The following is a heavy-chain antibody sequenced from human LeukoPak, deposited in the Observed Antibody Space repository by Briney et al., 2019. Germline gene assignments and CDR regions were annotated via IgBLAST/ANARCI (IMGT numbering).Heavy chain of an antibody. CDR1: GYTFTNYY. V-gene: IGHV1-46*01. D-gene: IGHD3-22*01. CDR2: INPNGGST. J-gene: IGHJ6*03. CDR3: ARRKSYYYESSGYNYYYYYMDV. Sequence: ASVKVSCKASGYTFTNYYMHWVRQAPGQGLEWMGIINPNGGSTSYAQKFQGRVTMTRDTSTSTVYMELSSLRYEDTAVYYCARRKSYYYESSGYNYYYYYMDVWGKGTTVTISS.